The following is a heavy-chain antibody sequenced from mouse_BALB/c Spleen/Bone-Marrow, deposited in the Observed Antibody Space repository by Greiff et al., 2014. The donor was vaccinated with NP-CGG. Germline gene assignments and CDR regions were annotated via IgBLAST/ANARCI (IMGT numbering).Heavy chain of an antibody. CDR1: GYTFTSYV. V-gene: IGHV1-14*01. CDR3: ARGGYYGTSLYWYFDV. CDR2: INPHNDST. Sequence: EVKLMESGPELVKPGASVKMSCKASGYTFTSYVIHWVKQKPGQGLEWIGYINPHNDSTKYNEKFKGKATLTSDKSSSTAYMELSSLTSEDSAVYYCARGGYYGTSLYWYFDVWGAGTTVTVSS. J-gene: IGHJ1*01. D-gene: IGHD1-1*01.